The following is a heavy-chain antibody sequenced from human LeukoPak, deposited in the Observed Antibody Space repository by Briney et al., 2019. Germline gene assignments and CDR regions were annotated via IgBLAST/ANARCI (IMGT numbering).Heavy chain of an antibody. J-gene: IGHJ4*02. Sequence: PSETLSLTCAVYGGSFSGYYWSWIRQPPGKGLEWIGEINHSGSTNYNPSLKSRVTISVDTSKNQFSLKLSSVTAADTAVYYCASTPRLLWFGEFKRKFDYWGQGTLVTVSS. CDR3: ASTPRLLWFGEFKRKFDY. CDR1: GGSFSGYY. V-gene: IGHV4-34*01. CDR2: INHSGST. D-gene: IGHD3-10*01.